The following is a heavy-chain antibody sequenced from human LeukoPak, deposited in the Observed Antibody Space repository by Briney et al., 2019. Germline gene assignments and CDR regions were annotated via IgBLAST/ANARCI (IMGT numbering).Heavy chain of an antibody. V-gene: IGHV3-23*01. D-gene: IGHD2-21*02. CDR2: ISGSGGST. CDR3: AKDGPYCGGGCYWYFDL. Sequence: GGSLRLSCAASGFTFSSYAMSWVRQAPGKGLEWVSAISGSGGSTYYADSVKGRFTISRDNSKNTLYLQMNSLRAEDTAVYYCAKDGPYCGGGCYWYFDLWGRGTLVTVSS. CDR1: GFTFSSYA. J-gene: IGHJ2*01.